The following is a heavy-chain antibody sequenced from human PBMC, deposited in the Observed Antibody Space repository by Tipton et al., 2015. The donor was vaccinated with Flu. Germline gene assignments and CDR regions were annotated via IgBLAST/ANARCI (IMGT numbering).Heavy chain of an antibody. CDR2: IYYSGST. CDR3: ARVAAFDYYDSSGYLDY. D-gene: IGHD3-22*01. J-gene: IGHJ4*02. V-gene: IGHV4-59*01. CDR1: GGSISSYY. Sequence: LRLSCTVSGGSISSYYWSWIRQPPGKGLEWIGYIYYSGSTNYNPSLKSQVTISVDTSKNQFSLKLSSVTAADTAVYYCARVAAFDYYDSSGYLDYWGQGTLVTVSS.